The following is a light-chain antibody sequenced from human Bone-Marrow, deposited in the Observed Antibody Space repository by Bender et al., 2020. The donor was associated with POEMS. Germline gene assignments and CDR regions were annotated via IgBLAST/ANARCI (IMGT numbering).Light chain of an antibody. CDR1: DLGDKY. J-gene: IGLJ3*02. V-gene: IGLV3-1*01. CDR3: CSYAGSYDPHWV. Sequence: SYEVTQPPSVSVSPGQTASITCSGDDLGDKYVAWYQQKPGQSPVLVIYQDTKRPSGIPERFSGSNSGNTATLTISGTQAMDEADYHCCSYAGSYDPHWVFGGGTKLTVL. CDR2: QDT.